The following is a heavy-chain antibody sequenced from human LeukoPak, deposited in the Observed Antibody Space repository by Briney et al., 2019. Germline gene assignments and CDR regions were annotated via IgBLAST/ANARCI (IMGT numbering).Heavy chain of an antibody. V-gene: IGHV3-23*01. CDR3: AKGYYYDSSVKYYFDY. CDR2: ISGSGSST. CDR1: GFTFSSYA. D-gene: IGHD3-22*01. Sequence: PGGSLRLSCAASGFTFSSYAMSWVRQAPGKGLEWVPAISGSGSSTYYADSVKGRFTISRDNSKNTLYLQMNSLRAEDTAVYYCAKGYYYDSSVKYYFDYWGQGTLVTVSS. J-gene: IGHJ4*02.